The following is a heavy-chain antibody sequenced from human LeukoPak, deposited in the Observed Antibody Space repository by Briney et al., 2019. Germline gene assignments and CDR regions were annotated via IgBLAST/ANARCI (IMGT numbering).Heavy chain of an antibody. D-gene: IGHD3-3*01. CDR2: ISSDASIT. CDR1: GLTFSSYW. V-gene: IGHV3-74*01. J-gene: IGHJ4*02. Sequence: SGGSLRLSCAASGLTFSSYWMHWVRQDPGKGLVWVSRISSDASITSYADPVKGRFTISRDNSKNTLSLQMNSLRAEDTAVYYCARDGGYYIDYWGQGTLVTVSS. CDR3: ARDGGYYIDY.